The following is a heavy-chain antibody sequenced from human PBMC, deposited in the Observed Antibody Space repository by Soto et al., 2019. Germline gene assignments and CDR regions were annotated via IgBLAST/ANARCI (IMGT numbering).Heavy chain of an antibody. Sequence: QVQLQESGPGLVKPSGTLSPTCAVSGGSISRNNWWSRVRQPPGNGLEWFGETYHSGSTNYIPSLKGRVPISVDKSKNQFHMKLSSVTAADTAVYYCARDCSGGRCYTLHYYYGIDVSGQGTTVTVSS. V-gene: IGHV4-4*02. CDR1: GGSISRNNW. J-gene: IGHJ6*02. CDR2: TYHSGST. CDR3: ARDCSGGRCYTLHYYYGIDV. D-gene: IGHD2-15*01.